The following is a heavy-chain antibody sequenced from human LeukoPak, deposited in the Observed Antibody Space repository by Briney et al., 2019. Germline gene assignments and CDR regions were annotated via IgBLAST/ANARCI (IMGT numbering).Heavy chain of an antibody. D-gene: IGHD6-13*01. J-gene: IGHJ5*02. CDR2: IYTSGST. V-gene: IGHV4-4*07. Sequence: SETLSLTCPVSGGSISSYYWSWVRQPAGKGLEWIGRIYTSGSTNYNPSLKSRVTISVDTSKNQFSLKQSSVTAADTAVYYCARCIAAAGTGWFDPWGQGTLVTVSS. CDR1: GGSISSYY. CDR3: ARCIAAAGTGWFDP.